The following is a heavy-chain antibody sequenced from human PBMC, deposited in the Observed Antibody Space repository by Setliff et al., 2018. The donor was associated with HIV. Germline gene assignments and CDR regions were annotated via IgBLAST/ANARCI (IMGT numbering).Heavy chain of an antibody. J-gene: IGHJ3*02. V-gene: IGHV1-8*02. CDR2: MNPNSGNT. CDR1: GGTFSSYD. Sequence: ASVKVSCKASGGTFSSYDINWVRQATGQGLEWMGWMNPNSGNTGYAQKFQGRVAMTSNTSISTAYMELSSLRSEDTAVYYCARALPRLYDAFDIWGQGTMVTVSS. CDR3: ARALPRLYDAFDI.